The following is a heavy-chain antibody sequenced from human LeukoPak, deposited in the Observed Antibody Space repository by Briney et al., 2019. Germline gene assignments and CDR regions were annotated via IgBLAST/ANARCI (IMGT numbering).Heavy chain of an antibody. CDR3: ATRSGGRATYYYYYMDV. J-gene: IGHJ6*03. CDR2: FDPEDGET. CDR1: GYTLTELS. V-gene: IGHV1-24*01. D-gene: IGHD2-15*01. Sequence: GASVKVSCKVSGYTLTELSMHWVRQAPGKGLEWMGGFDPEDGETIYAQKFQGRVTMTEDTSTDTAYMALSSLRSEDTAVYYCATRSGGRATYYYYYMDVWGKGTTVTVSS.